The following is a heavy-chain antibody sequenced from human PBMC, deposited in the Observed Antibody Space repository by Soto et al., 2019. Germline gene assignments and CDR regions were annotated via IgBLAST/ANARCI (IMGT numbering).Heavy chain of an antibody. V-gene: IGHV1-69*01. D-gene: IGHD3-10*01. Sequence: QVQVVQSGVEVRRPGSSVKVSCKASGDTFKNCVISWVRQAPGQGLEWMGGIIPLFGTTDFAQRLQGRLTITTDESTTTAYMELSRLRSEDTATYYCAAELGFGKLSVVWGQGTRVIVSS. CDR1: GDTFKNCV. J-gene: IGHJ6*02. CDR3: AAELGFGKLSVV. CDR2: IIPLFGTT.